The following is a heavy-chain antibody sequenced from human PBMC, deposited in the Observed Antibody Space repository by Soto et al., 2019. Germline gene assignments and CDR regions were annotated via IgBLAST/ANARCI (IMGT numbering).Heavy chain of an antibody. D-gene: IGHD1-1*01. J-gene: IGHJ4*02. Sequence: SETLSLTCTVSGGTFSGYFWTWIRQPPGQGLEWLAEINHSGITNYNPSVESRVSMSVDTSKNQFSLRLYSVTAADTAVYYCVRGPYNYNSRYFDYWGQGTLVTVS. CDR1: GGTFSGYF. CDR3: VRGPYNYNSRYFDY. V-gene: IGHV4-34*01. CDR2: INHSGIT.